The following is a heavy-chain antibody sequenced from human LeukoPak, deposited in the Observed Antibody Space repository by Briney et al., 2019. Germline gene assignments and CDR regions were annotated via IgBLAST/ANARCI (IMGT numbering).Heavy chain of an antibody. CDR1: GXTFSSYW. V-gene: IGHV3-74*01. CDR3: VRQYSYDSSGYYPWDY. Sequence: GGSLRLSCAASGXTFSSYWMHWVRQAPGKGLVWVSRINSDGSSTTYADSVKGRFTISRDNAKNTLYLQMNSLRAEDTAMYYCVRQYSYDSSGYYPWDYWGQGTLVTVSS. J-gene: IGHJ4*02. D-gene: IGHD3-22*01. CDR2: INSDGSST.